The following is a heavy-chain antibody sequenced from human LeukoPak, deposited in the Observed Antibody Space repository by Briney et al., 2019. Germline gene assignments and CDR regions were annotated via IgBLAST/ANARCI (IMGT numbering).Heavy chain of an antibody. V-gene: IGHV4-4*02. D-gene: IGHD6-19*01. CDR2: IYHSGST. CDR1: GGSISSSNW. CDR3: ARRKSSGWYPHFDY. Sequence: SETLSLTCAVSGGSISSSNWWSWVRQPPGKGLEWIGEIYHSGSTNYNPSLKSRVTISVDTSKNQFSLKLSSVTAADTAVYYCARRKSSGWYPHFDYWGQGTLVTVSS. J-gene: IGHJ4*02.